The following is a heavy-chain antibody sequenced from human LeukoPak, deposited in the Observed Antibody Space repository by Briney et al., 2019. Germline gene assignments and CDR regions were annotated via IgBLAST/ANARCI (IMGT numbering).Heavy chain of an antibody. D-gene: IGHD3-9*01. V-gene: IGHV4-59*01. CDR1: GGSISSYY. Sequence: SETLSLTCTVSGGSISSYYWSWIRQPPGKGLEWIGYIYYSWSTNYNPSLKSRVTISVDTSKNQFSLKLSSVTAADTAVYYCARDSTAPDILTGYYWRWFDPWGQGTLVTVSS. CDR3: ARDSTAPDILTGYYWRWFDP. CDR2: IYYSWST. J-gene: IGHJ5*02.